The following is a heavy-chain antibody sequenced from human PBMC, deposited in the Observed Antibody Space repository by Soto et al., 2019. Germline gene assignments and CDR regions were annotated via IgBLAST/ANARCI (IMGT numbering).Heavy chain of an antibody. Sequence: PGGSLRLSCAASGFTFSSYAMSWVRQAPGKGLEWVSAISGSGGSTYYADSVKGRFTISRDNSKNTLYLQMNSLRAEDTAVYYCAKVVEGYYDSSSFDYWGQGTLVTVSS. CDR1: GFTFSSYA. J-gene: IGHJ4*02. D-gene: IGHD3-22*01. CDR2: ISGSGGST. V-gene: IGHV3-23*01. CDR3: AKVVEGYYDSSSFDY.